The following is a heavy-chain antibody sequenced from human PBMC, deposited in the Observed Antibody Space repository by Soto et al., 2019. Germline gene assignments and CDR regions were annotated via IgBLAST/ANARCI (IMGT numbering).Heavy chain of an antibody. CDR3: ARGKGENHYDYVWGSYRYNWFDP. CDR2: IYYSGST. CDR1: GGSISSGGYS. V-gene: IGHV4-31*03. Sequence: QVQLQESGPGLVKPSQTLSLTCTVSGGSISSGGYSWSWIRQHPGKGLEWIGYIYYSGSTYYNPSLKSRVTISVDTSKNQFSLKLSSVTAADTAVYYCARGKGENHYDYVWGSYRYNWFDPWGQGTLVTVSS. D-gene: IGHD3-16*02. J-gene: IGHJ5*02.